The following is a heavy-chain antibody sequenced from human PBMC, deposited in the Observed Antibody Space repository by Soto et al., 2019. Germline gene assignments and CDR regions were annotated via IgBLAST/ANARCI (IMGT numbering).Heavy chain of an antibody. CDR1: GGTFSSYA. D-gene: IGHD3-3*01. CDR2: IIPIFGTA. CDR3: ASSYYDFWSGYRTQNYYYYYGMDF. J-gene: IGHJ6*02. Sequence: GASVKVSCKASGGTFSSYAISWVRQAPGQGLEWMGGIIPIFGTANYAQKFQGRVTITADESTSTAYMELSSLRSEDTAVYYCASSYYDFWSGYRTQNYYYYYGMDFWGQGTTVTVSS. V-gene: IGHV1-69*13.